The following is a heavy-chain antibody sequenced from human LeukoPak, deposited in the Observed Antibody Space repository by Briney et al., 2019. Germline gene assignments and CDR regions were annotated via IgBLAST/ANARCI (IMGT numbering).Heavy chain of an antibody. CDR1: GGSISSYY. CDR3: ARVVDHGYSDY. V-gene: IGHV4-59*01. Sequence: KSSETLSLTCTVSGGSISSYYWSWIRQPPGKGLEWIGYIYYSGSTKYNPSLKSRVTISVDTSKNQFSLELSSVTAADTAVYYCARVVDHGYSDYWGLGTLVTVSS. J-gene: IGHJ4*02. D-gene: IGHD5-24*01. CDR2: IYYSGST.